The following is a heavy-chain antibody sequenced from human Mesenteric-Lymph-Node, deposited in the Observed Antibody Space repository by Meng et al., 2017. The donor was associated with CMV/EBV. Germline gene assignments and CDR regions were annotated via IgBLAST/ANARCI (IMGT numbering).Heavy chain of an antibody. D-gene: IGHD5-18*01. CDR2: ISYDESMR. CDR1: GFSFSSYG. Sequence: GESLKISCAPSGFSFSSYGMHWVRQAPGKGLEWVAFISYDESMRYYSDSVKGRFTISRDNYKNTLQLQMNSLRAEDTAVYYCAKDDLVGNSYGYGGLGHWGQGTLVTVSS. J-gene: IGHJ4*02. CDR3: AKDDLVGNSYGYGGLGH. V-gene: IGHV3-30*19.